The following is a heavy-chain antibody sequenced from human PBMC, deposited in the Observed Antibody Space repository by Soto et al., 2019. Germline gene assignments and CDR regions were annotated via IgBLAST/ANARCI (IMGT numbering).Heavy chain of an antibody. CDR1: GYNFSKYG. CDR3: ARVATLIPIFHGLDA. J-gene: IGHJ6*02. Sequence: QVQLVQSGAEVKKPGALVKVSCKASGYNFSKYGITWVRQAPGHGLEWLGWISGYNGNTHFAQRLQGRVNMTADTSTRTAYMEVTSLRPDDTAIYYCARVATLIPIFHGLDAWGQGTTVTVSS. V-gene: IGHV1-18*01. CDR2: ISGYNGNT. D-gene: IGHD3-3*01.